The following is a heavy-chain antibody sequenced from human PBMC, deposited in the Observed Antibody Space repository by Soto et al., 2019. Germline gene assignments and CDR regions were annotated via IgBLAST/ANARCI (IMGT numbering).Heavy chain of an antibody. D-gene: IGHD5-12*01. J-gene: IGHJ3*02. CDR1: GFTFSSYG. CDR2: IKQDGSEK. Sequence: GGSLRLSCAASGFTFSSYGMSWVRQAPGKGLEWVANIKQDGSEKYYVDSVKGRFTISRDNAKNSLYLQMNSLRAKDTAVYYCARDRGYSGYHDAFDIWGQGTMVTVS. V-gene: IGHV3-7*05. CDR3: ARDRGYSGYHDAFDI.